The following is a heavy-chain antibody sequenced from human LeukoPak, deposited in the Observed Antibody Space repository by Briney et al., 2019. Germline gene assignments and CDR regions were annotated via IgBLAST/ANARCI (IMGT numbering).Heavy chain of an antibody. D-gene: IGHD5-18*01. CDR3: TRAPDTSSKVDF. V-gene: IGHV3-11*01. CDR2: IDSSGRAL. Sequence: GGSLRLSCAASGFTFSAHYISWIRQAPGKGLEWVSYIDSSGRALYYADSVKGRFTISRDNAKNSLFLQMDSLRAEDTAVYFCTRAPDTSSKVDFWGQGTLVTVSS. CDR1: GFTFSAHY. J-gene: IGHJ4*02.